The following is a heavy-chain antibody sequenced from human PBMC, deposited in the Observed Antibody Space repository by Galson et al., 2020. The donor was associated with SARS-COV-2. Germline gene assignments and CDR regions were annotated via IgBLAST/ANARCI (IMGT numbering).Heavy chain of an antibody. Sequence: SQTLSLTCAVSGGSISSGGYSWSWIRQPPGKGLEWIGYIYHSGSTYYNPSLKSRVTISVDRSKNQFSLKLSSVTAADTAVYYCAGYGGNLGYFDYWGQGTLVTVSS. J-gene: IGHJ4*02. CDR3: AGYGGNLGYFDY. V-gene: IGHV4-30-2*01. D-gene: IGHD2-21*02. CDR1: GGSISSGGYS. CDR2: IYHSGST.